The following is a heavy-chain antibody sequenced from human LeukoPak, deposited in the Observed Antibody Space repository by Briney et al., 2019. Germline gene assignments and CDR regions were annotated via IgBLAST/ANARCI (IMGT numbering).Heavy chain of an antibody. J-gene: IGHJ4*02. D-gene: IGHD6-6*01. CDR3: ARDTYSSSSGGFDY. CDR1: GGSIGSGGYY. CDR2: IYHSGST. Sequence: SETLSLTCTVSGGSIGSGGYYWSWIRQPPGKGLEWIGYIYHSGSTYYNPSLKSRVTISVDRSKNQFSLKLSSVTAADTAVYYCARDTYSSSSGGFDYWGQGTLVTVSS. V-gene: IGHV4-30-2*01.